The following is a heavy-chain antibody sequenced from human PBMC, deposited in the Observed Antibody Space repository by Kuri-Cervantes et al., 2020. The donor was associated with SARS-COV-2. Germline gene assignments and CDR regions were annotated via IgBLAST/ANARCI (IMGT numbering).Heavy chain of an antibody. D-gene: IGHD2-15*01. J-gene: IGHJ3*02. CDR1: GFTFSSYS. CDR3: ARRLPREDAFDI. V-gene: IGHV3-21*01. Sequence: GESLKISCAASGFTFSSYSMNWVRQAPGKGLEWVSSISSSSSYIYYADSVKGRFTISRDNAKNSLYLQMNSLRAEDTAVYHCARRLPREDAFDIWGQGTMVTVSS. CDR2: ISSSSSYI.